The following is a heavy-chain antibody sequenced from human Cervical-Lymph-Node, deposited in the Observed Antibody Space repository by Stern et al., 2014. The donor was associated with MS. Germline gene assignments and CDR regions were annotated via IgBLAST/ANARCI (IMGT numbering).Heavy chain of an antibody. J-gene: IGHJ5*02. CDR1: GGTFRNYG. CDR3: ARDVASGNSSWYLHWFDP. D-gene: IGHD6-13*01. Sequence: VQLVESGAEVKKPGSSVKVSCTASGGTFRNYGISWVRQAPGQGLELMGWILPTFGSASDAQRFQGRVTFTADESTSTAYMELNSLTSGDTAVYYCARDVASGNSSWYLHWFDPWGQGTLVTVSS. CDR2: ILPTFGSA. V-gene: IGHV1-69*01.